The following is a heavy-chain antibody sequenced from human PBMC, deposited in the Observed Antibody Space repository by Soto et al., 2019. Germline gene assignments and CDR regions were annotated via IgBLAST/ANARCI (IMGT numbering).Heavy chain of an antibody. CDR1: GYSFTSYW. J-gene: IGHJ6*02. V-gene: IGHV5-10-1*01. D-gene: IGHD2-21*01. CDR2: IDPSDSYT. Sequence: PGESLKISCKGSGYSFTSYWISWVRQMPGKGLEWMGRIDPSDSYTNYSPSFQGHVTISADKSISTAYLQWSSLKASDTAMYYCASVVWDRTNYYYGMDVWGQGTTVTVSS. CDR3: ASVVWDRTNYYYGMDV.